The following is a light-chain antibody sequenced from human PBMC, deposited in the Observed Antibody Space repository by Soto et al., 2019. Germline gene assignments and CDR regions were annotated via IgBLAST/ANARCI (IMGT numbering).Light chain of an antibody. CDR1: PSASTN. J-gene: IGKJ3*01. CDR3: DQYNTRSAFF. Sequence: EIVMTQSPDTLSVSPGERAPLSCLASPSASTNFAMYHQKPDRAPRLLISDASTRATGISARFSGSVSGTELTLYFSSLESEYYAVYNCDQYNTRSAFFFGPGTKVVIK. V-gene: IGKV3-15*01. CDR2: DAS.